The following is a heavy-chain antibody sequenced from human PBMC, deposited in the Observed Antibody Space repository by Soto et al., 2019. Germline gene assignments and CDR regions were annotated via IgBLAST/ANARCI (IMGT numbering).Heavy chain of an antibody. CDR3: AGGNVDYSSSTSCYPYPNWFDP. CDR1: GYTFTSYD. CDR2: MNPNSGNT. Sequence: ASVKVSCKASGYTFTSYDINWVRQATGQGLEWMGWMNPNSGNTGYAQKFQGRVTMTRNTSISTAYMELSSLRSEDTAVYYCAGGNVDYSSSTSCYPYPNWFDPWAQGTLVIVSS. J-gene: IGHJ5*02. D-gene: IGHD2-2*01. V-gene: IGHV1-8*01.